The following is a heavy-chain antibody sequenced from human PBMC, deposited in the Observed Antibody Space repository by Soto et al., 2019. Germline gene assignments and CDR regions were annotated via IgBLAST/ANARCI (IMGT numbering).Heavy chain of an antibody. CDR1: GGSISSDSYY. CDR3: ARKSYYDPYHFEP. V-gene: IGHV4-39*01. Sequence: PSETLSLTCTVSGGSISSDSYYWGWIRQSPEKGLEWIASISYSGSTYYNPTLKSRLIISVDTSKSQFSLKLSSVTAADTAVYYCARKSYYDPYHFEPWGQGTLVTVSS. CDR2: ISYSGST. D-gene: IGHD3-22*01. J-gene: IGHJ5*02.